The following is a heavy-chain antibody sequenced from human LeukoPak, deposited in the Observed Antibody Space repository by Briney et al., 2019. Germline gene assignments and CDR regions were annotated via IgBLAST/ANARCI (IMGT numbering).Heavy chain of an antibody. D-gene: IGHD6-13*01. J-gene: IGHJ4*02. Sequence: SETLSLTCAVYGGSFSGYYWSWIRQPPGKGLEWIGEINHSGSTNYNPSLKSRITISVDTSKNQFSLKLSSVTAADTAVYYCARHTLPPSVIAAAGTDGYFDYWGQGTLVTVSS. CDR1: GGSFSGYY. CDR2: INHSGST. CDR3: ARHTLPPSVIAAAGTDGYFDY. V-gene: IGHV4-34*01.